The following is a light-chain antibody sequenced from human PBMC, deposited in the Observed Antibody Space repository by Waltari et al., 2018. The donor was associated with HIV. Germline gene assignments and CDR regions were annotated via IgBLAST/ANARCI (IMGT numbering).Light chain of an antibody. J-gene: IGKJ5*01. V-gene: IGKV3-20*01. CDR2: AAS. CDR1: QSVSSSY. Sequence: VLTQSPGTLSLSPGEEAPPSCRSSQSVSSSYLAWYQQRPGQPPRLLIYAASNRATGISHRFGGSGSGMDFTLTISRLEPEDFAVYYCQQYGGSLITFGKGTRLDMK. CDR3: QQYGGSLIT.